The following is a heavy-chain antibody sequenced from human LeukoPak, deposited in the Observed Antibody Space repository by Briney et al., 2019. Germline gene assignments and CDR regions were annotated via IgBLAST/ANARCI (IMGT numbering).Heavy chain of an antibody. CDR2: ISSSSSTI. CDR1: GFTFSSYS. V-gene: IGHV3-48*01. CDR3: ASPDGDYFSPFDY. Sequence: PGGSLRLSCAASGFTFSSYSMTWVRQAPGKGLEWVSYISSSSSTIYYADSVKGRFTISRDNSKNTLYLQMNSLRAEDTAVYYCASPDGDYFSPFDYWGQGTLVTVSS. D-gene: IGHD4-17*01. J-gene: IGHJ4*02.